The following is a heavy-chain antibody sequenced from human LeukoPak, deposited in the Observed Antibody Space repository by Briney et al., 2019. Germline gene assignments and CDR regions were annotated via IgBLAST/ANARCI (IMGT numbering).Heavy chain of an antibody. V-gene: IGHV1-69*04. CDR2: IIPILGIA. CDR1: GGTFSSYA. D-gene: IGHD3-22*01. Sequence: SVKVSCKASGGTFSSYAISWVRQAPGQGLEWMGRIIPILGIANYAQKFQGRVTITADKSTSTAYMELSSLRSEDTAVYYCARDFRTNTGQGGYYDYWGQGTLVTVSS. CDR3: ARDFRTNTGQGGYYDY. J-gene: IGHJ4*02.